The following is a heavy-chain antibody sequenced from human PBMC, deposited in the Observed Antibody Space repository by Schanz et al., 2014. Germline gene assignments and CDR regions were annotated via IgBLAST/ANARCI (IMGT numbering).Heavy chain of an antibody. V-gene: IGHV3-74*01. CDR3: ARKMKLGVYGGKGHDSRGI. CDR1: GFTFSSHW. CDR2: INGDGSNT. Sequence: EVQLVQSGGGLVQPGGSLRLSCAASGFTFSSHWMHWVRQDPGKGLVWVSRINGDGSNTNYADSVKGRFTISRDNAKNALYLQMNSLSAEDTAVYYCARKMKLGVYGGKGHDSRGIWGQGTMVTVSS. J-gene: IGHJ3*02. D-gene: IGHD4-17*01.